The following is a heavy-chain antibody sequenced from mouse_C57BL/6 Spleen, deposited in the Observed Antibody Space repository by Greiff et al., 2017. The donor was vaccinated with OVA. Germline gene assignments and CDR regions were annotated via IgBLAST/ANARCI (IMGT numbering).Heavy chain of an antibody. CDR3: ARAALYGSSYVDYAMDY. J-gene: IGHJ4*01. V-gene: IGHV1-82*01. D-gene: IGHD1-1*01. CDR2: IYPGDGDT. Sequence: QVQLQQSGPELVKPGASVKISCKASGYAFSSSWMNWVKQRPGKGLEWIGRIYPGDGDTNYNGKFKGKATLTADKSSSTAYMQLSSLTSEDSAVYFCARAALYGSSYVDYAMDYWGQGTSVTVAS. CDR1: GYAFSSSW.